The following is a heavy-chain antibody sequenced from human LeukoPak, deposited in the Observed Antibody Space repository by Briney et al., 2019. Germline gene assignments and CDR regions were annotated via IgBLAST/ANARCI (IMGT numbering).Heavy chain of an antibody. J-gene: IGHJ4*02. CDR1: GFTFSSYE. CDR3: AREIVSAVAGNFDY. Sequence: GGSLRLSCAASGFTFSSYEMNWVRQAPGKGLEWVSYISSSGSTIYYADSVKGRFTISRDNAKNSLYLEMNSLRAEDTAVYYCAREIVSAVAGNFDYWGQGTLVTVSS. V-gene: IGHV3-48*03. CDR2: ISSSGSTI. D-gene: IGHD6-19*01.